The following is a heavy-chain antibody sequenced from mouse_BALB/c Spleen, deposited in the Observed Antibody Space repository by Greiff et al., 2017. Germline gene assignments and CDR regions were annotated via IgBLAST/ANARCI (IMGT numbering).Heavy chain of an antibody. Sequence: EVKLVESGGGLVQPGGSMKLSCVASGFTFSNYWMNWVRQSPEKGLEWVAEIRLKSNNYATHYAESVKGRFTISRDDSKSSVYLQMNNLRAEDTGIYYCTRAPYPYYAMDYWGQGTSVTVSS. V-gene: IGHV6-6*02. CDR3: TRAPYPYYAMDY. CDR2: IRLKSNNYAT. J-gene: IGHJ4*01. CDR1: GFTFSNYW.